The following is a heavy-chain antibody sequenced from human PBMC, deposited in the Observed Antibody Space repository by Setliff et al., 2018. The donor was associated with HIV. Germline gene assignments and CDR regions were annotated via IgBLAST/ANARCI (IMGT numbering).Heavy chain of an antibody. CDR1: GFNVGNSY. Sequence: GGSLRLSCAVSGFNVGNSYMRWARQSPGKGLEWVSVIYADGNTYYAESVKGRFINSRDVSKNTLFLQMNSLRADDTAVYYCARPLLRTNAVYGILGNWFDSWGRGTLVTVSS. V-gene: IGHV3-53*01. CDR2: IYADGNT. CDR3: ARPLLRTNAVYGILGNWFDS. D-gene: IGHD2-8*01. J-gene: IGHJ5*01.